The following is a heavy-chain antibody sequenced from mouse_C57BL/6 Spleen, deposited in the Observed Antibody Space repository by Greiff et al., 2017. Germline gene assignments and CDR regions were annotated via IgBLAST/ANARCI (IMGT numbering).Heavy chain of an antibody. D-gene: IGHD1-1*01. J-gene: IGHJ3*01. CDR1: GYTFPSYW. CDR3: ARRDYYGSSPY. CDR2: INPSNGGT. V-gene: IGHV1-53*01. Sequence: QVHVKQPGTELVKPGASVKLSCKASGYTFPSYWMPWVKQRPGQGLEWIGNINPSNGGTNYNEKFKSTATLTVDKSSSTAYMQLSSLTSEDSAVYYCARRDYYGSSPYWGQGTLVTVSA.